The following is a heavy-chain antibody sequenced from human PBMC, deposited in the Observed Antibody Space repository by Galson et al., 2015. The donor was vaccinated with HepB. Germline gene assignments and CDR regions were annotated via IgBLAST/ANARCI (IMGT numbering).Heavy chain of an antibody. Sequence: ETLSLTCTVSGYSISSGYYWGWIRQPPGKGLEWIGSIYHSGSTYYNPSLKSRVTISVDTSKNQFSLKLSSVTAADTAVYYCARGSSGWPFDYWGQGTLVTVSS. CDR2: IYHSGST. J-gene: IGHJ4*02. CDR1: GYSISSGYY. V-gene: IGHV4-38-2*02. D-gene: IGHD6-19*01. CDR3: ARGSSGWPFDY.